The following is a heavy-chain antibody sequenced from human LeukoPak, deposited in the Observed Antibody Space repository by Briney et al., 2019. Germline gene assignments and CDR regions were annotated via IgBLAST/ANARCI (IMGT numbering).Heavy chain of an antibody. J-gene: IGHJ4*02. CDR1: GFTFSSYS. CDR2: ISSSSSYI. D-gene: IGHD5-24*01. CDR3: ARERAVGYNFPFFDY. Sequence: SGGSLRLSCAASGFTFSSYSMNWVRQAPGKGLEWVSSISSSSSYIYYADSVKGRFTISRDNSKNTLYLQMNSLRAEDTAVYYCARERAVGYNFPFFDYWGQGTLVTVSS. V-gene: IGHV3-21*01.